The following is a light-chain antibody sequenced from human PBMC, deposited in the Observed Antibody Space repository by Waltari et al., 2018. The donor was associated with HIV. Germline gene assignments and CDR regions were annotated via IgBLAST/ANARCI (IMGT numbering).Light chain of an antibody. CDR2: GNP. J-gene: IGLJ1*01. CDR3: QSYDSSLSTYV. Sequence: QSVLTQPPSVSGAPGQRVTISCTGSKSNIGAGYNVHWYQQLPGTAPKLLIYGNPNRPSGVPDRFSGSKSGTSASLAITGLQAEDEADYDCQSYDSSLSTYVFGTGTKVTVL. CDR1: KSNIGAGYN. V-gene: IGLV1-40*01.